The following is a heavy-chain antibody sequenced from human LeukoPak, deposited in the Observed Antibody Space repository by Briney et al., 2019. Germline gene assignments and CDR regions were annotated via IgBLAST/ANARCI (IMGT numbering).Heavy chain of an antibody. CDR1: GGSISSSSYY. V-gene: IGHV4-39*01. Sequence: SETLSLTCTVSGGSISSSSYYWGWIRQPPGKGLEWIGSIYYSGSTYYNPSLKSRVTISVDTSKNQFSLKLSSVTAADTVVYYCASPMVRGDREIDYWGQGTLVTVSS. D-gene: IGHD3-10*01. CDR2: IYYSGST. CDR3: ASPMVRGDREIDY. J-gene: IGHJ4*02.